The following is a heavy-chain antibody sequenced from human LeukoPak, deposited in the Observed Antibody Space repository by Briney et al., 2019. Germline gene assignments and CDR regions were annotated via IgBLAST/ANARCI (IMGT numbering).Heavy chain of an antibody. D-gene: IGHD1-1*01. V-gene: IGHV3-30-3*01. CDR3: AREYDTRYYYYGMDV. CDR1: GFTFSTYS. J-gene: IGHJ6*02. CDR2: LSFDGSDK. Sequence: PGGSLRLSCAGSGFTFSTYSMHWVRQAPGKGLEWVAGLSFDGSDKHFADSVKGRFTISRDNSKNTLYLQMNSLRAEDTAVYYCAREYDTRYYYYGMDVWGQGTTVTVSS.